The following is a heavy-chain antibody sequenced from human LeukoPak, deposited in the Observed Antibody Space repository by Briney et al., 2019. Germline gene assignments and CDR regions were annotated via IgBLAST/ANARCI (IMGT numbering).Heavy chain of an antibody. J-gene: IGHJ4*02. V-gene: IGHV3-30*02. CDR1: GFTFSSYG. CDR3: AKDFSVYNYDSRVLDY. CDR2: IRYDGSNK. D-gene: IGHD3-22*01. Sequence: GGSLRLSCAASGFTFSSYGIHWVRQAPGKGLEWVAFIRYDGSNKYYADSVKGRFTISRDNSKNTLYLQMNRLRAEDTAVYYCAKDFSVYNYDSRVLDYWGQGTLVTVSS.